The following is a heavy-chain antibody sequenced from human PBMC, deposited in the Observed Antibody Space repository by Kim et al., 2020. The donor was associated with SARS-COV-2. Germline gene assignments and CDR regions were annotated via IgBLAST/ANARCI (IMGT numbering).Heavy chain of an antibody. CDR2: ISSSGEGT. CDR1: GFTFSTYD. CDR3: VKWGFCSGGRCAQFFQH. D-gene: IGHD2-15*01. Sequence: GGSLRLSCAASGFTFSTYDMSWVRQAPGKGLEWVSAISSSGEGTFYADSVKGRFTISRYNSRDTLYLQLNNLRAEDTAVYYCVKWGFCSGGRCAQFFQHWGQGTPVSVSS. J-gene: IGHJ1*01. V-gene: IGHV3-23*01.